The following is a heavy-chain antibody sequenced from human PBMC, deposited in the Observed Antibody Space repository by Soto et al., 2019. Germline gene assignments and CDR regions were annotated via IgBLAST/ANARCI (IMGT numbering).Heavy chain of an antibody. J-gene: IGHJ4*02. Sequence: QVQLVESGGGVVQPGRSLRLSCAASRFTFSSYAMHWVRQAPGKGLEWVAVISYDGSNKYYADSVKGRFTISRDNSKNTLYLQMNSLRADDTAVYYCARDGPYGDYSLDYWGQGTLVTVSS. CDR3: ARDGPYGDYSLDY. D-gene: IGHD4-17*01. CDR1: RFTFSSYA. CDR2: ISYDGSNK. V-gene: IGHV3-30-3*01.